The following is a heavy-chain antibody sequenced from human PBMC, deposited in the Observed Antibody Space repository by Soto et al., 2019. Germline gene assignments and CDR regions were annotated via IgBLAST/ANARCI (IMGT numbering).Heavy chain of an antibody. V-gene: IGHV4-59*01. Sequence: PSETLSLTCTVSGGSISSYYWSWIRHPPGKGLEWIGYIYYSGSTNYNPSLKSRVTISVDTSKNQFSLKLSSVTAADTAVYYCARDVSGTGAFDIWGQETMVTVSS. CDR1: GGSISSYY. CDR3: ARDVSGTGAFDI. CDR2: IYYSGST. J-gene: IGHJ3*02. D-gene: IGHD2-15*01.